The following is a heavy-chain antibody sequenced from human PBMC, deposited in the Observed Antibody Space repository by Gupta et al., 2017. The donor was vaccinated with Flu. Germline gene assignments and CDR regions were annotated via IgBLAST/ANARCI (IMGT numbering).Heavy chain of an antibody. Sequence: QVQLQQWGAGLLKPSETLSLTCAAYGGSFSGYYWSWIRQPPGKGLEWIGEINHSGSTNYNPSLKSRVTISVDTSKNQFSLKLSSVTAADTAVYYCARRNSGSYRNFDYWGQGTLVTVSS. J-gene: IGHJ4*02. V-gene: IGHV4-34*01. CDR2: INHSGST. CDR3: ARRNSGSYRNFDY. D-gene: IGHD1-26*01. CDR1: GGSFSGYY.